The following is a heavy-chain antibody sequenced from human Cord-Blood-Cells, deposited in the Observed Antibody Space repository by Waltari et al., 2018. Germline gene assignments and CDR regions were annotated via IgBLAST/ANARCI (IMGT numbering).Heavy chain of an antibody. CDR2: IYYSGRT. J-gene: IGHJ4*02. CDR1: GGSISSSSYY. V-gene: IGHV4-39*01. CDR3: ASRLIYGDYVGPDY. Sequence: QLQLQESGPGLVKPSETLSLTCTVSGGSISSSSYYWGWIRQPPGKGLEWIGSIYYSGRTYSNPSRKSRVTISVDTSKNQFSLKLSSVTAADTAVYYCASRLIYGDYVGPDYWGQGTLVTVSS. D-gene: IGHD4-17*01.